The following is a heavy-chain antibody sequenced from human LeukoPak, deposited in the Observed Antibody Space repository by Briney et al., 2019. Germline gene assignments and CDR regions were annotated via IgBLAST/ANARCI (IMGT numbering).Heavy chain of an antibody. CDR3: ARFRYASTWPYGVDV. D-gene: IGHD6-13*01. V-gene: IGHV3-11*01. J-gene: IGHJ6*02. CDR1: GFIFSDYY. CDR2: ISSSGGSRT. Sequence: PGGSLRLPCAASGFIFSDYYMSWIRQAPGKGLEWVSYISSSGGSRTYYADSVKGRFTISRDNAKNPLYLQMNSLRAEDTAVYYCARFRYASTWPYGVDVWGQGTTVTVSS.